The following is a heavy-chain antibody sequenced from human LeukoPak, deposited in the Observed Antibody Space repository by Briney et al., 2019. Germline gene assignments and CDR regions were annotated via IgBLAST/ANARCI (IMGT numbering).Heavy chain of an antibody. J-gene: IGHJ4*02. CDR3: AKDRDYYDSSGYLDH. CDR2: IWYDGSNK. Sequence: GGSLRLSCAASGFTFSSYGMHWVRQAPGKGLEWVAVIWYDGSNKYYADSVKGRFTISRDNSKNTLYLQMNSLRAEDTAVYYCAKDRDYYDSSGYLDHWGQGTLVIVSS. V-gene: IGHV3-33*06. D-gene: IGHD3-22*01. CDR1: GFTFSSYG.